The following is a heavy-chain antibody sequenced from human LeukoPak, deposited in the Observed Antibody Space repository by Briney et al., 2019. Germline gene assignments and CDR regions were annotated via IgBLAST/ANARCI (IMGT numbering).Heavy chain of an antibody. CDR3: AREWVTTGLDYFDY. V-gene: IGHV3-7*01. J-gene: IGHJ4*02. CDR2: IKQDGSEK. Sequence: GGSLRLSCAASGFTFSSYWMSWVRQAPGKGLEWVANIKQDGSEKYYVDSVKGRFTISRDNAKNSLYLQMNSLRAEDTAVYYCAREWVTTGLDYFDYWGQGTLVTVSS. CDR1: GFTFSSYW. D-gene: IGHD4-17*01.